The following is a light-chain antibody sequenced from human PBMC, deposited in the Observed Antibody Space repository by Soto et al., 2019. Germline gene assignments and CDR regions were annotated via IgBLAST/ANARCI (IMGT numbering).Light chain of an antibody. CDR2: AAS. CDR3: QHLNDYRYT. V-gene: IGKV1-9*01. Sequence: DIQLTQSPSLVSASVGDRVTITCRASQAISSSLAWYQHNPGKAPKLLIYAASTLQNGVPSSFSGSGSGTEFTLTISILQPEDFATYYCQHLNDYRYTFGQGTKVEIK. CDR1: QAISSS. J-gene: IGKJ2*01.